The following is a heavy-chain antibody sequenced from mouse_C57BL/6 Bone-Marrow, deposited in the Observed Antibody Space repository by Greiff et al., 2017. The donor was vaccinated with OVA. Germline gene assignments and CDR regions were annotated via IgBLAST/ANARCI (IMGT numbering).Heavy chain of an antibody. J-gene: IGHJ1*03. CDR2: ISYDGSN. D-gene: IGHD2-3*01. V-gene: IGHV3-6*01. CDR1: GYSITSCYY. CDR3: ARRGGYDGYLYWYFDV. Sequence: EVKLVESGPGLVKPSQSLSLTCSVTGYSITSCYYWNWIRQFPGNKLEWMGYISYDGSNNYNPSLKNRISITRDTSKNQFFLKLNSVTTEDTATYDCARRGGYDGYLYWYFDVWGTGTTVTVSS.